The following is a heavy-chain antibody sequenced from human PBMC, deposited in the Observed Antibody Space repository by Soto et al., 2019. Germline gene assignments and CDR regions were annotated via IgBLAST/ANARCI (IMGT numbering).Heavy chain of an antibody. V-gene: IGHV1-18*01. CDR1: GYTFTTFG. CDR2: ISAYSGNT. J-gene: IGHJ4*02. D-gene: IGHD2-15*01. CDR3: ARAFCSGGSCYLGY. Sequence: QVQLVQSGGEVKKPGAAVKVSCKASGYTFTTFGIGWVRQAPGQGLEWMGWISAYSGNTEYPEKLQGRVTMTIDISTSTTYMELRSLRSDDTAVYYCARAFCSGGSCYLGYWGQGALVTVSS.